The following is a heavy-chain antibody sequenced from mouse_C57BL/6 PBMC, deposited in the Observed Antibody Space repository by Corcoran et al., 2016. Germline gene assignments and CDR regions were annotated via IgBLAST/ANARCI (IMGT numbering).Heavy chain of an antibody. V-gene: IGHV3-6*01. J-gene: IGHJ1*03. D-gene: IGHD1-1*01. CDR2: ISYDGSN. CDR3: ARFITTLGGWYFDV. Sequence: DVQLQESGPGLVKPSQSLSLTCSVTGYSITSGYYWNWIRQFPGNKLEWMGYISYDGSNNYNPSLKNRIYLTRDTSKNTFFLKLNSVTTEDTATYYCARFITTLGGWYFDVWGTGTTVTVSS. CDR1: GYSITSGYY.